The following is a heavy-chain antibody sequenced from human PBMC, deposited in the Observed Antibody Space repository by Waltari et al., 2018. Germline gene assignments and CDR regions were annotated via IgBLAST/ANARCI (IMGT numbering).Heavy chain of an antibody. CDR2: VYTTGTT. CDR1: GVSISDYY. J-gene: IGHJ1*01. V-gene: IGHV4-4*07. D-gene: IGHD3-16*01. Sequence: QVQLQESGPRLVEPWATLSLTCSIPGVSISDYYWRWIRQHAGQGLEFIGRVYTTGTTDYNPSLRSRATVSVDKSKNHFSLSLTSVTAADTAIYYCARGYSDDGGEYFQHWGQGTLVSVSS. CDR3: ARGYSDDGGEYFQH.